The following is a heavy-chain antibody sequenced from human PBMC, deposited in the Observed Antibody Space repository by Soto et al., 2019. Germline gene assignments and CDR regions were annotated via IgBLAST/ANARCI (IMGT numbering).Heavy chain of an antibody. D-gene: IGHD3-16*02. Sequence: QVQLVESGGSVVQPGRSLRLSCAASGFTFSSYAMHWVRQAPGKGLEWVAVISYDGSDKYYADSVKGRFTISSDNSKNTLNLQMNSLRADDTAVYYCAKALGELSPESYDYWGQGTLITVSS. J-gene: IGHJ4*02. CDR1: GFTFSSYA. V-gene: IGHV3-30*18. CDR2: ISYDGSDK. CDR3: AKALGELSPESYDY.